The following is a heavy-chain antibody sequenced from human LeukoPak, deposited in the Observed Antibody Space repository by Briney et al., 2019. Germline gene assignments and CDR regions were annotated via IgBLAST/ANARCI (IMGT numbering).Heavy chain of an antibody. CDR3: VKSNSRYQPWTLDI. J-gene: IGHJ3*02. V-gene: IGHV4-38-2*02. Sequence: KPSETLSLTCTVSGYSISSGYYWGWIRQPPGKGLEWIGSIYHSGSTYYNPSLKSRVTISVDTSNNQLSLKVNSVTAADTAMYYCVKSNSRYQPWTLDIWGRGTMVTVSS. CDR1: GYSISSGYY. CDR2: IYHSGST. D-gene: IGHD2-2*01.